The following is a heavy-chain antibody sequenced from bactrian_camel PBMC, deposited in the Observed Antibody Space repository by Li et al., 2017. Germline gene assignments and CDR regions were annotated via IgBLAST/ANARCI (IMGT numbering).Heavy chain of an antibody. CDR3: ANLYGSWSPYR. D-gene: IGHD6*01. J-gene: IGHJ4*01. CDR2: VDGAVDYT. CDR1: GFTFSSYW. V-gene: IGHV3S1*01. Sequence: HVQLVESGGGLVQPGGSLRLSCAASGFTFSSYWMYWVRQAPGKGLEWVSSVDGAVDYTYYAESVKGRFTISRDNAKNTIDLQLSDLKSEDMGMYYCANLYGSWSPYRWGQGTQVTVS.